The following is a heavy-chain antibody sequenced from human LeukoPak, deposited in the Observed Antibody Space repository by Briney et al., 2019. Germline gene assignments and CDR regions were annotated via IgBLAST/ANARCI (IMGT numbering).Heavy chain of an antibody. CDR1: GYTFTSYY. CDR2: INPSGGST. CDR3: ARDVWSGYDLGYFDY. D-gene: IGHD5-12*01. J-gene: IGHJ4*02. V-gene: IGHV1-46*01. Sequence: ASVKVSCKASGYTFTSYYMHWVRQAPGQGLEWMGIINPSGGSTSYAQKFQGRVTMTRDMSTSTVYMELSSLRSEDTAVYYCARDVWSGYDLGYFDYWGQGTLVTVSS.